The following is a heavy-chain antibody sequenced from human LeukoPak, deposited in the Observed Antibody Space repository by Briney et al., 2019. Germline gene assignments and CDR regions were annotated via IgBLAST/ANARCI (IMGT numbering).Heavy chain of an antibody. V-gene: IGHV1-2*02. CDR1: GYTFTGYY. CDR2: INPNSGGT. Sequence: GASVKVSCKASGYTFTGYYMHWVRQAPGQGLEWMGWINPNSGGTNYAQKFQGRVTMTRDTSISTAYMELSRLRSDDTAVYYCARDLYDSSEDAFYIWGQGTMVTVSS. CDR3: ARDLYDSSEDAFYI. J-gene: IGHJ3*02. D-gene: IGHD3-22*01.